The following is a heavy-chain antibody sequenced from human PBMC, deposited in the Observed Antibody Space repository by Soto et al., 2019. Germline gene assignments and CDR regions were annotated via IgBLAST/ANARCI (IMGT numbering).Heavy chain of an antibody. D-gene: IGHD4-17*01. CDR3: VRENDGDAFDL. CDR2: INSGGASI. V-gene: IGHV3-48*03. Sequence: GGSLRLSCAASGFSVSDYEMNWVRQPPGKGLEWVSYINSGGASIKYEDSVQGRFTISRDNARNSLYLQTNSLRDDDTAVYYCVRENDGDAFDLWGQGTLVTVSS. J-gene: IGHJ4*02. CDR1: GFSVSDYE.